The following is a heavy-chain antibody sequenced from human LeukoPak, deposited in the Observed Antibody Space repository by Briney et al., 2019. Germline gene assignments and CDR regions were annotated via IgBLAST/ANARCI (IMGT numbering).Heavy chain of an antibody. D-gene: IGHD1-26*01. J-gene: IGHJ4*02. CDR3: ARSNTLIVGATLGY. CDR1: GYTFTGYY. CDR2: INPNSGGT. V-gene: IGHV1-2*02. Sequence: ASVKVSCKASGYTFTGYYMHWVRQAPGQGVEWMGWINPNSGGTNYAQKFQGRVTMTRDTSISTAYMELSRLRSDDTAVYYCARSNTLIVGATLGYWGQGTLVTVSS.